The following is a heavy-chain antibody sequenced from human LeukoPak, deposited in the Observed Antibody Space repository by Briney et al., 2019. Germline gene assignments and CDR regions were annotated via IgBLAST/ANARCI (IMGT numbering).Heavy chain of an antibody. Sequence: GGSLRLSCAASGFTFSSYAMSWVRQAPGKGLEAPGKGLEWVSTISASGHASYYPDSVRGRFTISRDNSKSTLHLQMDSLRAEDSALYYCAKWPEGATPKFHHWGQGTLVTVSS. CDR1: GFTFSSYA. J-gene: IGHJ4*02. V-gene: IGHV3-23*01. CDR2: ISASGHAS. D-gene: IGHD1-26*01. CDR3: AKWPEGATPKFHH.